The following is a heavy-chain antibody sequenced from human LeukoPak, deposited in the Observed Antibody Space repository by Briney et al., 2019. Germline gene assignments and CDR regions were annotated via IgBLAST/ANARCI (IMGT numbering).Heavy chain of an antibody. D-gene: IGHD4-17*01. V-gene: IGHV3-23*01. CDR1: GFTFSSNA. J-gene: IGHJ4*02. CDR3: AKVVAFMTTVTTGDY. CDR2: ISGSGGST. Sequence: QSGGSLRLSCAASGFTFSSNAMSWVRQAPGKGLEWVPAISGSGGSTYYADSVKGRFTISRDNSKNTLYLQMSSLRAEDTAVYYCAKVVAFMTTVTTGDYWGQGTLVTVSS.